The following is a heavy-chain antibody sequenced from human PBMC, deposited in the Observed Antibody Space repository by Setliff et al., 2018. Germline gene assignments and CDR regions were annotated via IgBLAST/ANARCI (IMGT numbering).Heavy chain of an antibody. Sequence: PSETLPLTCRVSGGSISPYFWSWIRQPPGKGLEWIGYIYHNGNTNFNPSLKTRVTMSVDTSKNQFALNLTSVTAADTAVYYCVRDRTAYSYGLDVWGQGTTVTVSS. D-gene: IGHD5-18*01. CDR2: IYHNGNT. V-gene: IGHV4-59*01. CDR3: VRDRTAYSYGLDV. CDR1: GGSISPYF. J-gene: IGHJ6*02.